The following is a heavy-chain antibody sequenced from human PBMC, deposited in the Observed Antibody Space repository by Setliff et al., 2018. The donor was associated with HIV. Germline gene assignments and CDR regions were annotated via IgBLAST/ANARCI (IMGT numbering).Heavy chain of an antibody. Sequence: SETLSLTCTVSGDSISSYYWSWIRQPPGKGLECIGHLYHSGSTHYSPSLKSRVTMSVATSKNQFSLKLTAVTAADTAVYFCARFNALLGSSTYYDYWGPGLLVTVSS. CDR2: LYHSGST. J-gene: IGHJ4*02. CDR3: ARFNALLGSSTYYDY. V-gene: IGHV4-59*01. D-gene: IGHD3-22*01. CDR1: GDSISSYY.